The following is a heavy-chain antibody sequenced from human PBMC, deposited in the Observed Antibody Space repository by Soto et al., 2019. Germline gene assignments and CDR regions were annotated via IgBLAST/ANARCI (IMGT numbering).Heavy chain of an antibody. V-gene: IGHV4-4*02. CDR1: GGSISSSNR. CDR2: IYHSGST. Sequence: PWETLSPTLAVSGGSISSSNRSSWFRQLPGKGLEWIGEIYHSGSTNYNPSLKSRVTISVDKSKNQFSLKLSPVTAADTAVYYCARQVGQWELLILYYYGIDVWGQETTV. CDR3: ARQVGQWELLILYYYGIDV. D-gene: IGHD1-26*01. J-gene: IGHJ6*02.